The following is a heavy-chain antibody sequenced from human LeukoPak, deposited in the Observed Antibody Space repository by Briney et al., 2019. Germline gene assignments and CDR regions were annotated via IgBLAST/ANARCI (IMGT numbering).Heavy chain of an antibody. Sequence: PGGSLRLSCAASGFTFSSYSMNWVRQAPGKGLEWVSYISSSSSTIYYADSVKGRFTISRDNSKNTLYLQMTSLRAEDTAVYFCAKVHTSSWSHWGQGTLVTVSS. V-gene: IGHV3-48*01. CDR3: AKVHTSSWSH. CDR1: GFTFSSYS. CDR2: ISSSSSTI. D-gene: IGHD2-2*01. J-gene: IGHJ4*02.